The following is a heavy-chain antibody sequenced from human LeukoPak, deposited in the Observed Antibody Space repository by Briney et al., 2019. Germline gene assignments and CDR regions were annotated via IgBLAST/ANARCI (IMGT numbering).Heavy chain of an antibody. CDR2: IYYSGST. D-gene: IGHD3-3*01. V-gene: IGHV4-39*01. J-gene: IGHJ6*03. CDR1: GGSISSSSYY. Sequence: PSETLSLTCTVSGGSISSSSYYWGWIRQPPGKGLEWIGSIYYSGSTYYNPSLKSRVTISVDTSKNQFSLKLSSVTAADTAVYYCARLFWSGSYPYYYYYMDVWGKGTTVTVSS. CDR3: ARLFWSGSYPYYYYYMDV.